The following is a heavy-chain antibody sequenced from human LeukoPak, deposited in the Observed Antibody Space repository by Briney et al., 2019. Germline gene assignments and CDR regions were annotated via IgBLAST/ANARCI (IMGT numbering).Heavy chain of an antibody. Sequence: PSETLSLTCTVSGGSISSSSYYWAWIRQSPGKGLEWIGSIFYSGTTFYNPSLKSRVTIFVDTSKNQFSLKLNSVTAADTAVYYCARRDIVTTINTWGQGTLVTVSS. CDR2: IFYSGTT. CDR3: ARRDIVTTINT. V-gene: IGHV4-39*01. D-gene: IGHD5-12*01. J-gene: IGHJ4*02. CDR1: GGSISSSSYY.